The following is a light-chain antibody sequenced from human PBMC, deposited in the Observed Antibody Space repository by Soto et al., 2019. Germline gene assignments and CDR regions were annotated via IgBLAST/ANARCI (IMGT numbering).Light chain of an antibody. CDR1: SSDVGSYKL. CDR2: EGT. CDR3: CSYAGGSTWI. V-gene: IGLV2-23*01. Sequence: QSALTQPASVSGSPGQSITISCTGTSSDVGSYKLVSWYQQHPGEAPKVLIYEGTERPSGVSNRFSGSKSGNTASLTISGLQAEDEADYYCCSYAGGSTWIFGGGTKLTVL. J-gene: IGLJ2*01.